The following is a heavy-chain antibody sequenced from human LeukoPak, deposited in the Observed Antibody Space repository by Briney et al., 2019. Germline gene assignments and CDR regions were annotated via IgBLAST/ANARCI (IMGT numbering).Heavy chain of an antibody. CDR2: INPNSGGT. CDR1: GYTFTGYY. J-gene: IGHJ4*02. Sequence: ASVKVSCKASGYTFTGYYMHWVRQAPGQGLEWMRWINPNSGGTNYAQKFQGRVTMTRDTSISTAYMELSRLRSDDTAVYYCARDPLPKWDIVVVVAATSYFDYWGQGTLVTVSS. V-gene: IGHV1-2*02. D-gene: IGHD2-15*01. CDR3: ARDPLPKWDIVVVVAATSYFDY.